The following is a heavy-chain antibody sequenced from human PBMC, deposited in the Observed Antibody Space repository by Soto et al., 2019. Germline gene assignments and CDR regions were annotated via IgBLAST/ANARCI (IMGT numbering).Heavy chain of an antibody. J-gene: IGHJ4*02. CDR1: GFTFTTYW. V-gene: IGHV3-7*01. Sequence: GGSLRLSCAASGFTFTTYWMTWVRQAPGKGLEWVANIKQGGREKYYVDSVKGRFTISRDNAKNSLYLQMNSLRVEDTAVYYCATDLGYYNIWGRGTLVTVSS. CDR2: IKQGGREK. D-gene: IGHD3-22*01. CDR3: ATDLGYYNI.